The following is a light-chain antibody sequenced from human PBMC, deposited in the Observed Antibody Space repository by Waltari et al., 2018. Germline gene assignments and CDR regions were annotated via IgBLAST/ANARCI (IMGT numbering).Light chain of an antibody. CDR3: QQYGISPRT. CDR1: QTIRANY. CDR2: DVS. Sequence: EIVLTQSPGTLSLSPGEGATLSCRASQTIRANYLAWFQQKPGQAPRLLIYDVSTRATGIPDRFSGSGSGTDFSLTISRLEAEDFAVYYCQQYGISPRTFGQGTKVEI. V-gene: IGKV3-20*01. J-gene: IGKJ1*01.